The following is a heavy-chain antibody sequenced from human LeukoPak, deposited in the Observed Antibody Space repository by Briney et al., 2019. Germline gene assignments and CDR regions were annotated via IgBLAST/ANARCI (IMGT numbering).Heavy chain of an antibody. CDR2: ISSSSSYI. Sequence: GGSLRLSCAASGFTFSNYSMNWVRQAPGKGLEWVSSISSSSSYIYYADSVKGRFTISRDNAKNSLYLQMNSLRAEDTAVYYCARALVILWFEEVDYGLDVWGQGTTVTVSS. J-gene: IGHJ6*02. V-gene: IGHV3-21*01. CDR1: GFTFSNYS. D-gene: IGHD3-10*01. CDR3: ARALVILWFEEVDYGLDV.